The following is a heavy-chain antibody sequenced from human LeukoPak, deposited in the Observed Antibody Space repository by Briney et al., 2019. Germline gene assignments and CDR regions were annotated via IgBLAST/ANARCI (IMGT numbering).Heavy chain of an antibody. D-gene: IGHD3-9*01. CDR2: IYYSGST. CDR3: ARGDYDIDYYGMDV. Sequence: SETLSLTCTVSGGSISSSSYYWGWIRQPPGKGLEWIGSIYYSGSTYYNPSLKSRVTISVDTSKNQFSLKLSSVTAADTAVYYCARGDYDIDYYGMDVWGQGATVTVSS. J-gene: IGHJ6*02. CDR1: GGSISSSSYY. V-gene: IGHV4-39*07.